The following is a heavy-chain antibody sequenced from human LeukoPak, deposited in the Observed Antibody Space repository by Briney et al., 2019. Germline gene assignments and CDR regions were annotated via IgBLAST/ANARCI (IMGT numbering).Heavy chain of an antibody. Sequence: SETLSLTCTVSGGSISSYYWSWIRQPPGKGLEWIGYIYYSGSTNYNPSLKSRVTISVDTSKNQFSLKLSSVTAADTAVYYCASSPELYCSSTSCQTYYYYGMDVWGQGTTVTVSS. CDR3: ASSPELYCSSTSCQTYYYYGMDV. V-gene: IGHV4-59*01. D-gene: IGHD2-2*01. CDR2: IYYSGST. J-gene: IGHJ6*02. CDR1: GGSISSYY.